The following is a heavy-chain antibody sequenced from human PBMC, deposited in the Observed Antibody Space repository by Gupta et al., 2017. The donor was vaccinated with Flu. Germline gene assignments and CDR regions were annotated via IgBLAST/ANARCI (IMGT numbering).Heavy chain of an antibody. V-gene: IGHV3-53*01. CDR1: GFTVSSNY. J-gene: IGHJ2*01. D-gene: IGHD2-2*01. CDR2: IYSGGST. CDR3: ARGGNVVVPAATYWYFDL. Sequence: EVQLVESGGGLIQPGGSLRLSCAASGFTVSSNYMSWVRQAPGKGLEWVSVIYSGGSTYYADSVKGRFTISRDNSKNTLYLQMNSLRAEDTAVYYCARGGNVVVPAATYWYFDLWGRGTLVTVSS.